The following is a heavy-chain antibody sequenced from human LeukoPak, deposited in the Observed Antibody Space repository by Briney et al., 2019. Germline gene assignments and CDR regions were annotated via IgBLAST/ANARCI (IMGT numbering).Heavy chain of an antibody. CDR1: GGSINRGFYY. CDR2: IYYSGTT. V-gene: IGHV4-39*01. CDR3: PRHRPSSTMSRIAL. D-gene: IGHD2-21*01. J-gene: IGHJ4*02. Sequence: SETLSLTCTVSGGSINRGFYYWGWIRQPPGKGLAWIGSIYYSGTTYYNPSLKSRITITVDKTRNQFSLQLTSVTGADTAVYFYPRHRPSSTMSRIALWGQGTLVTVSS.